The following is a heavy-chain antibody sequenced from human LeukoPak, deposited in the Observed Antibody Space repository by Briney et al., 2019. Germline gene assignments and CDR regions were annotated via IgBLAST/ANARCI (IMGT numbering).Heavy chain of an antibody. CDR1: GFTFSSCE. CDR2: ISSSGSTI. Sequence: PGGSLRLSCAASGFTFSSCEMNWVRQAPGKGLEWVSYISSSGSTIYYADSVKGRFTISRDNAKNSLYLQMNSLRAEDTAVYYCARDRSPTVTPRWYFDYWGQGTLVTVSS. CDR3: ARDRSPTVTPRWYFDY. V-gene: IGHV3-48*03. J-gene: IGHJ4*02. D-gene: IGHD4-11*01.